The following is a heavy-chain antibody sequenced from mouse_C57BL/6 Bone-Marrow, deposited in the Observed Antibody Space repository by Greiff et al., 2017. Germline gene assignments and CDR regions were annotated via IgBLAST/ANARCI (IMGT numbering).Heavy chain of an antibody. CDR2: IYPGDGDT. V-gene: IGHV1-82*01. CDR1: GYAFSSSW. CDR3: ASGAMDY. Sequence: VQLQQSGPELVKPGASVKISCKASGYAFSSSWMNWVKQRPGKGLEWIGRIYPGDGDTNYNGKFKGKATLTADKSSSTAYMQLSSLTSEDSAVYCCASGAMDYWGQGTSVTVSS. J-gene: IGHJ4*01.